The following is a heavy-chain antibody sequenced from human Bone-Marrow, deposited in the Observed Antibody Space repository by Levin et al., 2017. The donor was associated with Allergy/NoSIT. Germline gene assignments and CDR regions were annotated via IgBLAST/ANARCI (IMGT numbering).Heavy chain of an antibody. V-gene: IGHV3-30*03. D-gene: IGHD3-16*01. CDR1: GFNFSTLG. CDR3: ARKKPGEWGHYFDN. Sequence: GGSLRLSCTASGFNFSTLGMHWVRQAPGKGLEWVAVISSDGSNENYADSVKGRFAISRDNSKKTLFLQMSVLRSDDTAVYFCARKKPGEWGHYFDNWGQGTLVTVSS. CDR2: ISSDGSNE. J-gene: IGHJ4*02.